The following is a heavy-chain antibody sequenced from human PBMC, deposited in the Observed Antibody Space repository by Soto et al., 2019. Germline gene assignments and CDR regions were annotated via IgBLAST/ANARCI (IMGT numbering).Heavy chain of an antibody. V-gene: IGHV3-23*01. CDR2: IGGGGRST. Sequence: GGSLRLSCAASGFTFSTYVISWVRQAPGKGLEWVSAIGGGGRSTYYADSVKGRFTISRDSSKNTVYLQMNSLRAEDTAVYYCAKGSASSRPYYFDYWGQGTLDTVSS. CDR1: GFTFSTYV. D-gene: IGHD6-6*01. J-gene: IGHJ4*02. CDR3: AKGSASSRPYYFDY.